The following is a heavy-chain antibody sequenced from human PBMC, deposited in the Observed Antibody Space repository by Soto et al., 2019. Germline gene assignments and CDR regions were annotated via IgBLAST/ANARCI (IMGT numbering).Heavy chain of an antibody. D-gene: IGHD2-15*01. J-gene: IGHJ6*03. Sequence: GGSLRLSCAASGFTFSSYGMHWVRQAPGKGLEWVAVIWYDGSNKYYADSVKGRFTISRDNSKNTLYLQMNSLRAEDTAVYYCARDQVDYYYYMDVWGKGTTVTVSS. CDR3: ARDQVDYYYYMDV. CDR1: GFTFSSYG. CDR2: IWYDGSNK. V-gene: IGHV3-33*01.